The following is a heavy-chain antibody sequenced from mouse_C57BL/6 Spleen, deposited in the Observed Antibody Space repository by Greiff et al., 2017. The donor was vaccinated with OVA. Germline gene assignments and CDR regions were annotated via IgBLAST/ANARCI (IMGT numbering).Heavy chain of an antibody. Sequence: QVQLQQSGAELARPGASVKLSCKASGYTFTSYGISWVKQRTGQGLEWIGEIYPRSGNTYYNEKFKGKATLTADKSSSTAYMELRSLTSEDSAVYFGARGGDDDYDGYFDYWGQGTTLTVSS. V-gene: IGHV1-81*01. CDR1: GYTFTSYG. CDR2: IYPRSGNT. D-gene: IGHD2-4*01. J-gene: IGHJ2*01. CDR3: ARGGDDDYDGYFDY.